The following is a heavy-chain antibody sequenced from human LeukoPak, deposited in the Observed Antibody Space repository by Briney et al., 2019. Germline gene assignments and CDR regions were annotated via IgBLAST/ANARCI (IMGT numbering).Heavy chain of an antibody. CDR2: IWYDGSNK. V-gene: IGHV3-33*01. D-gene: IGHD6-13*01. Sequence: PGGSLRLSCAASGFTFSSYGMHWVRQAPGKGLEWGAVIWYDGSNKYYADSVKGRFTISRDNSKNTLYLQMNSLRAEDTAVYYCARDHSAAAVPEDWFDPWGQGTLVTVSS. J-gene: IGHJ5*02. CDR1: GFTFSSYG. CDR3: ARDHSAAAVPEDWFDP.